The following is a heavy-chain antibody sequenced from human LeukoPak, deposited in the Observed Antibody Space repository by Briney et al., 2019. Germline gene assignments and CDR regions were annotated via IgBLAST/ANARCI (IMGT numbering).Heavy chain of an antibody. Sequence: GGSLRLSCAASGLTFSSYWMSWVRQAPGKGLEWVANIKQDGSEKYYVDSVKGRFTISRDNAKKSLYLQMDRLRAEDTAVYYCARGSQLLTTVTTCFDYWGQGTPVTVSS. D-gene: IGHD4-17*01. CDR1: GLTFSSYW. CDR3: ARGSQLLTTVTTCFDY. J-gene: IGHJ4*02. CDR2: IKQDGSEK. V-gene: IGHV3-7*01.